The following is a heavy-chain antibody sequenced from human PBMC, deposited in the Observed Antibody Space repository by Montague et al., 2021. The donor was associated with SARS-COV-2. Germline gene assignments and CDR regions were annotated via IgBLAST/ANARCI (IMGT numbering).Heavy chain of an antibody. CDR2: IYSGGNTI. V-gene: IGHV3-23*03. CDR1: GFTFGNYA. Sequence: SPRLSCAASGFTFGNYAMNWVRQAPGKGLEWVSIIYSGGNTIDYAESVKGRFTISRDNSKNMLYLQMNSLRAEDTAVYYCAKELALAGQYYSYGMDVWGQGTTVTVSS. CDR3: AKELALAGQYYSYGMDV. D-gene: IGHD6-19*01. J-gene: IGHJ6*02.